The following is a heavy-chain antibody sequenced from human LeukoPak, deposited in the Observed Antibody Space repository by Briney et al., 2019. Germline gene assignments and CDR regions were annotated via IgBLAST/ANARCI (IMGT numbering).Heavy chain of an antibody. D-gene: IGHD4-23*01. CDR2: INPDSGGT. V-gene: IGHV1-2*02. CDR1: GYTFTGYY. CDR3: ARAGGNSAAFAFDY. Sequence: ASVKVFCKTSGYTFTGYYIHCVRQAPGQGLEWMGWINPDSGGTNYAQKFQGRVTMTRDTSISTAYMELSRLTSDDTAVYYCARAGGNSAAFAFDYWGQGTLVTVSS. J-gene: IGHJ4*02.